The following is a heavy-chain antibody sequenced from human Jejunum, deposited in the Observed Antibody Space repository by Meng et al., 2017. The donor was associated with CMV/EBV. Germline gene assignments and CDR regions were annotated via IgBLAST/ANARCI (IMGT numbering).Heavy chain of an antibody. V-gene: IGHV4-4*02. CDR1: GGSLSSRNW. D-gene: IGHD2-21*02. Sequence: LQEPGPGLAKPSGTLSLTCAVAGGSLSSRNWWSWVRQPPGKGLEWIGEIYHSGSTNYNPSLKSRVTISVDESKNQFSLRLSSVTAADTAVYYCARVGAYCGGDCYHPRWGQGTLVTVSS. CDR2: IYHSGST. CDR3: ARVGAYCGGDCYHPR. J-gene: IGHJ4*02.